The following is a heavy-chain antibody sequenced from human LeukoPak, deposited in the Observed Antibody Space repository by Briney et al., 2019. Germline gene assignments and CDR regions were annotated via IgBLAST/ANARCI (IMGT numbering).Heavy chain of an antibody. CDR1: GGSISSSSYY. D-gene: IGHD2-21*02. Sequence: SETLSLTCTVSGGSISSSSYYWGWIRQPPGKGLEWIGSIYYSGSTYYNPSLKSRVTISVDTSKNQFSLKLSSVTAADTAVYYCARDFAYCGGDCYATIKNWFDPWGQGTLVTVSS. V-gene: IGHV4-39*07. CDR2: IYYSGST. J-gene: IGHJ5*02. CDR3: ARDFAYCGGDCYATIKNWFDP.